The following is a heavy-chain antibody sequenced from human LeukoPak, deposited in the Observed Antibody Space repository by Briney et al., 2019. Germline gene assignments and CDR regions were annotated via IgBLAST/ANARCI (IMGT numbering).Heavy chain of an antibody. V-gene: IGHV1-2*02. CDR2: INPNSGGT. Sequence: ASVKVSCKAAGYTFTGYFMHWVRQAPGQGLEWMGWINPNSGGTNYAQKFQGRVTMTRDTSISTAYMELSRLRPDDPAVYYCATDFYRGRQFDYWGQGTLVTVSS. CDR3: ATDFYRGRQFDY. J-gene: IGHJ4*02. CDR1: GYTFTGYF. D-gene: IGHD2/OR15-2a*01.